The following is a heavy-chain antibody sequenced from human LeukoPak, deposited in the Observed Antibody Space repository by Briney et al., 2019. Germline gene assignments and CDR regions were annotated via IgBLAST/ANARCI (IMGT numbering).Heavy chain of an antibody. CDR3: AKDFYDNSGSRYDY. Sequence: GGSLRLSCTASGFAFSSYAMSWVRQAPGVGLEWVSATDGGGGSTWHADSVKGRFTISRDNSKNTLYMQMNSLRVEDTAVYYCAKDFYDNSGSRYDYWGQGTLVTVSS. J-gene: IGHJ4*02. CDR2: TDGGGGST. V-gene: IGHV3-23*01. D-gene: IGHD3-22*01. CDR1: GFAFSSYA.